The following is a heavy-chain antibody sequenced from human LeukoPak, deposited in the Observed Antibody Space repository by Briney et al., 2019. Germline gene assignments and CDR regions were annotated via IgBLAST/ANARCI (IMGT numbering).Heavy chain of an antibody. V-gene: IGHV3-53*01. D-gene: IGHD1-1*01. J-gene: IGHJ4*02. CDR1: GFTVSSNY. Sequence: PGGSLRLSCAASGFTVSSNYMSWVRQAPGKGLEWVSVIYSGGSTYYADSVKGRFTISRDNSKNTLYLQMNSLRAEDTAVYYCARENAQRYFDYWGQGTLVTVSS. CDR3: ARENAQRYFDY. CDR2: IYSGGST.